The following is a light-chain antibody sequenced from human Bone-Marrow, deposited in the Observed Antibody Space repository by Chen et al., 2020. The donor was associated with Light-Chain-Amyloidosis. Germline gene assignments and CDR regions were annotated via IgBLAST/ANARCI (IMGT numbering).Light chain of an antibody. V-gene: IGLV1-40*01. Sequence: QSVLTQPPSVSGAPGQRVTISCTGTSSYDVNWYQQLPGTAPKLLIYADTDRPSGVPDRFSGFKAGTSASLAITGIQADDGGDYYCQSYDSTVTGPWVFGGGTELTVL. J-gene: IGLJ3*02. CDR3: QSYDSTVTGPWV. CDR2: ADT. CDR1: SSYD.